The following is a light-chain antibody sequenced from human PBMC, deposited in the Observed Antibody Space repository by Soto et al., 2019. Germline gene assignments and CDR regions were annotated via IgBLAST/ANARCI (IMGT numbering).Light chain of an antibody. CDR2: NNN. CDR3: AAWDDTLNGPDLA. V-gene: IGLV1-44*01. CDR1: RSNIGSNT. J-gene: IGLJ2*01. Sequence: QSALTQPPSASGTPGQRVTISCSGCRSNIGSNTVNWYQQVPGTAPKLLIYNNNQRPSGVPDRFSASKSGTSASLAISGLQSEDEAEYFCAAWDDTLNGPDLAFGGGTKVTVL.